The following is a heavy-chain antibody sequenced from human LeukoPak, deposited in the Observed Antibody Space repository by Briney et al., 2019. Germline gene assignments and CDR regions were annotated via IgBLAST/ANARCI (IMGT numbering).Heavy chain of an antibody. D-gene: IGHD1-26*01. Sequence: GGSLRLSCAASGFTFSSYEMNWVRQAPGKGLEWVSYISSSGSTIYCADSVKGRFTISRDNAKNLLYLQMNSLRAEDTAVYYCARGSSWELADYWGQGTLVTVSS. CDR3: ARGSSWELADY. CDR2: ISSSGSTI. V-gene: IGHV3-48*03. J-gene: IGHJ4*02. CDR1: GFTFSSYE.